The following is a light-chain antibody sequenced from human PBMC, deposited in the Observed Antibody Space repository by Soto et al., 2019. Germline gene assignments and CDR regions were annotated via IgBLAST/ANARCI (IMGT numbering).Light chain of an antibody. Sequence: QPVLTQPPSASGTPGQRVTISCSGSSSNIGSSTVNWYLQFPGTAPKLLIFNNRRPSGVPDRFSGSKSGTSASLAISGLQSEDEADYYCVAWDDSLKGWVFGGGTQLTVL. V-gene: IGLV1-44*01. CDR1: SSNIGSST. CDR2: NN. J-gene: IGLJ3*02. CDR3: VAWDDSLKGWV.